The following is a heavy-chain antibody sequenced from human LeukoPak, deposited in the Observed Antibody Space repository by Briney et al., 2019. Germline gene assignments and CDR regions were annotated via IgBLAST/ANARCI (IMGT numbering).Heavy chain of an antibody. V-gene: IGHV4-61*02. CDR3: ARAPSWYFFDY. CDR1: GGSISSGSYY. J-gene: IGHJ4*02. Sequence: SETLSLTCTVSGGSISSGSYYWSWIRQPAGKGLEWIGRIYTSGSTNYNPSLKSRVTISVDTSKNQFSLKLSSVTAADTAVYYCARAPSWYFFDYWAREPWSPSPQ. CDR2: IYTSGST.